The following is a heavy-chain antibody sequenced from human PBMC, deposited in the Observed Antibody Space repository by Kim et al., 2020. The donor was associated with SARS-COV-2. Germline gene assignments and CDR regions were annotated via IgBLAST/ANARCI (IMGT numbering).Heavy chain of an antibody. CDR2: INHSGST. J-gene: IGHJ4*02. V-gene: IGHV4-34*01. Sequence: SETLSLTCAVYGGSFSGYYWSWIRQPPGKGLEWIGEINHSGSTNYNPSLKSRVTISVDTSKNQFSLKLSSVTAADTAVYYCARGGRIYCSGGSCYSPHDYWGQGTLVTVSS. CDR1: GGSFSGYY. CDR3: ARGGRIYCSGGSCYSPHDY. D-gene: IGHD2-15*01.